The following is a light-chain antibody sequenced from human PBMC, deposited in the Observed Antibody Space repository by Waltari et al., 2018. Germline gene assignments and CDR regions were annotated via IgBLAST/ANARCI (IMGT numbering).Light chain of an antibody. CDR1: SSNIGAGYD. J-gene: IGLJ2*01. CDR2: GNH. Sequence: QSVLAQPPSVSGAPGQRVTISCTGSSSNIGAGYDVHWYQQLPGTAPKRRIYGNHKRPSGVPDRFSGAKSGTSASLAITGLQAEDEASYYCQSYDTNLVVFGGGTKLTVL. CDR3: QSYDTNLVV. V-gene: IGLV1-40*01.